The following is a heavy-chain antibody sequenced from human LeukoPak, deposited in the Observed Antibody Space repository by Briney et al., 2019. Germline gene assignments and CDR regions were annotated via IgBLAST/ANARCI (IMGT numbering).Heavy chain of an antibody. D-gene: IGHD3-10*01. Sequence: ASVKVSCKASGYTFTNYYIHWVRQAPGQGLEWMGIINPSGGSTSYAQKFQGRVTMTRDMSTSTVYMELSSLRSEDTAVYYCARSMVRGVIITTLIDYWGQGTLVTVSS. CDR1: GYTFTNYY. CDR2: INPSGGST. V-gene: IGHV1-46*01. J-gene: IGHJ4*02. CDR3: ARSMVRGVIITTLIDY.